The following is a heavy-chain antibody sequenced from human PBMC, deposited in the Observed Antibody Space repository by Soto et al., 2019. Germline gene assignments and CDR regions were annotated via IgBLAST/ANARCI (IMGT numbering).Heavy chain of an antibody. Sequence: QVQLQESGPGLVKPSETLSLTCTASGGSISSYYWSWIRQPPGKGLEWIGYIYYSGSTNYYPSLKIRVNISADTSKNQFSLKLSSVTAADTAVYYCARVWGGAFDIWGQGTMVSVSS. CDR3: ARVWGGAFDI. V-gene: IGHV4-59*01. J-gene: IGHJ3*02. CDR1: GGSISSYY. D-gene: IGHD3-10*01. CDR2: IYYSGST.